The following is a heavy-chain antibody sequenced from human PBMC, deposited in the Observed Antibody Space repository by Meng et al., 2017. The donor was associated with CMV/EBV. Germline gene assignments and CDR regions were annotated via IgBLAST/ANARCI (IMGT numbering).Heavy chain of an antibody. CDR3: AKDSGGEGDMDV. Sequence: GGSLRLSCAASGFTFSSYWMHWVRQAPGKGLVWVSRINSDGSSTSYADSVKGRFTISRDNAKNTLYLQMNSLRADDTALYYCAKDSGGEGDMDVWGQGTTVTVSS. CDR2: INSDGSST. V-gene: IGHV3-74*01. J-gene: IGHJ6*02. D-gene: IGHD3-10*01. CDR1: GFTFSSYW.